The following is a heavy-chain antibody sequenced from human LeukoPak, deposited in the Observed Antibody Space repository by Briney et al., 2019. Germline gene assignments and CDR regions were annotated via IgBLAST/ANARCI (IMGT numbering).Heavy chain of an antibody. Sequence: SETLSLTCTVSGGSISSYYWSWIRQPPGKGLEWIGYIYYSGSTNYNPSLKSRVTISVDTSKNQFSLKLSSVTAADTAVYYCARVSLQGCSSGQYYFDYWGQGTLVTVSS. D-gene: IGHD6-19*01. CDR1: GGSISSYY. V-gene: IGHV4-59*01. J-gene: IGHJ4*02. CDR2: IYYSGST. CDR3: ARVSLQGCSSGQYYFDY.